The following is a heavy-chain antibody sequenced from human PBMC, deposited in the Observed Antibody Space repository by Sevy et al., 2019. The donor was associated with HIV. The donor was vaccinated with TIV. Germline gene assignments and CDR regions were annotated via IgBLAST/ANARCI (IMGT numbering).Heavy chain of an antibody. V-gene: IGHV3-30*02. CDR2: IRHDGNNK. Sequence: GGSLRLSCAASGFIFSNYAMHWVRQAPGKGLEWVAFIRHDGNNKYYIDSVKGRFTISRDNYKNTVFLQMNSLRADDTAMYYCAKESGYAYGHDYWGQGTLVTVSS. CDR3: AKESGYAYGHDY. CDR1: GFIFSNYA. J-gene: IGHJ4*02. D-gene: IGHD5-18*01.